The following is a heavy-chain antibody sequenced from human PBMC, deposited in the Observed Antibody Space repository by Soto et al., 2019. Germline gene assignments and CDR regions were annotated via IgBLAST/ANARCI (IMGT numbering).Heavy chain of an antibody. CDR3: ATGYYDILTGYYSDAFDI. CDR2: FDPEDGET. D-gene: IGHD3-9*01. J-gene: IGHJ3*02. V-gene: IGHV1-24*01. CDR1: GYTLTELS. Sequence: ASVKVSCKVSGYTLTELSMHGVRQAPGKGLEWMGGFDPEDGETIYAQKFQGRVTMTEDTSTDTAYMELSSLRSEDTAVYYCATGYYDILTGYYSDAFDIWGQGTMVTVSS.